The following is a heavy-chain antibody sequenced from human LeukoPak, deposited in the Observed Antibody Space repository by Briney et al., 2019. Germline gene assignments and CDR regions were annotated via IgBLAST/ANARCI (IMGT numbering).Heavy chain of an antibody. V-gene: IGHV3-21*01. D-gene: IGHD3-22*01. CDR3: ARDLRSSGYYAFDY. CDR1: GFIFSSHG. CDR2: ISSSSSYI. Sequence: GGSLRLSCAASGFIFSSHGMNWVRQAPGKGLEWVSCISSSSSYIYYADSVKGRFTTSRDNAKNSLYLQMNSLRAEDTAVYYCARDLRSSGYYAFDYWGQGTLVTVSS. J-gene: IGHJ4*02.